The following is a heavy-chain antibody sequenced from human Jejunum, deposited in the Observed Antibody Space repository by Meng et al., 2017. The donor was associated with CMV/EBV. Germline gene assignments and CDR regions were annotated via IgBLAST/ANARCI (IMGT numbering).Heavy chain of an antibody. CDR1: GGSLIGTNW. V-gene: IGHV4-4*01. CDR3: ADPPAGL. D-gene: IGHD3-16*01. Sequence: TRSLACVVSGGSLIGTNWWNWVRQPPGGGLEWIGEIFHSGASNYNPSLKSRATISIDNSKNQFSLRLTSVTVADTAMYFCADPPAGLWGQGVLVTVSS. CDR2: IFHSGAS. J-gene: IGHJ4*02.